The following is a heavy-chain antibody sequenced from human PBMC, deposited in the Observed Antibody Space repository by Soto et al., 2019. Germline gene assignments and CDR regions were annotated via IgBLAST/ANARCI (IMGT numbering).Heavy chain of an antibody. V-gene: IGHV4-34*01. D-gene: IGHD6-13*01. CDR2: INHSGST. J-gene: IGHJ6*02. Sequence: SETLSLTCAVYGGSFSGYYWSWIRQPPGKGLEWIGEINHSGSTNYNPSLKSRVTISVDTSKNQFSLKLSSVTAADTAVYYCARQGIAAAGTTRAYYYHGMDVWGQGTTVTVS. CDR3: ARQGIAAAGTTRAYYYHGMDV. CDR1: GGSFSGYY.